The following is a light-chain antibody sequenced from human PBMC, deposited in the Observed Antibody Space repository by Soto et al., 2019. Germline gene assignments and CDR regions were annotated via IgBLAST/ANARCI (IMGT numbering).Light chain of an antibody. J-gene: IGKJ1*01. CDR3: QQYNSYSWT. CDR1: QSISSW. Sequence: DVQMTQSASTLSASVGARVTIISQASQSISSWLAWYQQEPGKAPKLLIYDASSLESGVPSRFSGSGSGTEFTLTISSLQPDDFAPYYCQQYNSYSWTFGQGTKVDIK. V-gene: IGKV1-5*02. CDR2: DAS.